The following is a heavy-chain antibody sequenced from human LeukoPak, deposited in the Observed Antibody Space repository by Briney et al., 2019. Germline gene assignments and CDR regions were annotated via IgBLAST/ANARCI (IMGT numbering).Heavy chain of an antibody. CDR3: ARTSHESVLYWSDP. Sequence: ASVKVSCKASGYTFGDYYIHWVRQAPGQGPEWMGWINPNSGSTSYAQNFQGRVTMARDTSISTTYMELTRLRSDDTAVYYCARTSHESVLYWSDPWGQGTLVNVSS. J-gene: IGHJ5*02. CDR2: INPNSGST. D-gene: IGHD3-16*01. CDR1: GYTFGDYY. V-gene: IGHV1-2*02.